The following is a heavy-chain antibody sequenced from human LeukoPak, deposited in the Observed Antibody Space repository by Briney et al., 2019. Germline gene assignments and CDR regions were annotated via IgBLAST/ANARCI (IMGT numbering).Heavy chain of an antibody. D-gene: IGHD6-13*01. J-gene: IGHJ4*02. CDR1: GASISSYY. Sequence: PSETLSLTRTVSGASISSYYWTCIRQPPGKGLEWIGYILYSRSTYYNPSLKSRVTISADTSKNQFSLNLSSVTAADTAVYYCARLGAAAGTDFWGQGTLVTVSS. CDR3: ARLGAAAGTDF. V-gene: IGHV4-59*08. CDR2: ILYSRST.